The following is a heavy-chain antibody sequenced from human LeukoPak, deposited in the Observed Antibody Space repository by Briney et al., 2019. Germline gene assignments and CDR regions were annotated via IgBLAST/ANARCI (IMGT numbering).Heavy chain of an antibody. J-gene: IGHJ5*02. CDR3: ARVKVGITYWFDP. CDR2: IYSGGST. CDR1: QCVVNENY. Sequence: GGSLRHSRAASQCVVNENYISWGRRGLPKGLKWVSVIYSGGSTYYADSVKGRFTISRDNSKNMVYLQMKSLRVEDTAVYYCARVKVGITYWFDPWGQGTLVTVSS. V-gene: IGHV3-66*01. D-gene: IGHD1-26*01.